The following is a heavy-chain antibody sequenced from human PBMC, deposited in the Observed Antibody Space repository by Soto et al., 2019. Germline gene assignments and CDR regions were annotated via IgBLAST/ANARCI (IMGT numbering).Heavy chain of an antibody. D-gene: IGHD3-22*01. CDR1: GFTFSSYS. J-gene: IGHJ5*02. CDR2: ISSSSSTI. V-gene: IGHV3-48*01. Sequence: PGGSLRLSCAAPGFTFSSYSMNWVRQAPGKGLECISYISSSSSTIYYADSVKGRFTISRDNAKNSLYLQMNSLRAEDTAVYYCARDRFDYYDTSGYWRFDPWGQGTLVTVSS. CDR3: ARDRFDYYDTSGYWRFDP.